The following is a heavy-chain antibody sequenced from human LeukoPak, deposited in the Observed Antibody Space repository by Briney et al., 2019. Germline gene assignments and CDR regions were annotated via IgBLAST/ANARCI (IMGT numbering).Heavy chain of an antibody. V-gene: IGHV3-74*01. CDR2: INSDGNTI. CDR3: ARDFSGAIDY. Sequence: GGSLRLSCAASGFTLSNNLMHWVRQGPGKGLVCVSHINSDGNTIRYADSVKGRFTISRDNAKNTLYLQMNSLRAEDTAVYFCARDFSGAIDYWGRGTQVTVSS. CDR1: GFTLSNNL. D-gene: IGHD3-10*01. J-gene: IGHJ4*02.